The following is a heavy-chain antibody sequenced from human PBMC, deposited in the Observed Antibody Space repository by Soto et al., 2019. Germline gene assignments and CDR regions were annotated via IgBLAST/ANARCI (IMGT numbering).Heavy chain of an antibody. Sequence: GESLKISCKGSGYSFTSYWVGWVRQMPGKGLEWMGIIYPGDSDTRYSPSFQGQVTISADKSISTAYLQWSSLKASDTAMYYCARQSRGYSYGSGYYYGMDVWGQGTTVTVSS. CDR1: GYSFTSYW. D-gene: IGHD5-18*01. CDR2: IYPGDSDT. V-gene: IGHV5-51*01. CDR3: ARQSRGYSYGSGYYYGMDV. J-gene: IGHJ6*02.